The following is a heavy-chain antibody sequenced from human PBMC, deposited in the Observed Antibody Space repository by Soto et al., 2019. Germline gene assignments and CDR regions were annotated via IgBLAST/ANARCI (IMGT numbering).Heavy chain of an antibody. V-gene: IGHV4-30-4*01. CDR1: GGSISSGDYY. CDR3: ARVGQNDFWSGYYGGDV. J-gene: IGHJ6*02. Sequence: QVQLQESGPGLVKPSQTLSLTCTVSGGSISSGDYYWSWIRQPPGKGLEWIGYIYYSGSTYYNPSLKSRVTISVDTSKNQFSLKLSSVTAADTAVYYCARVGQNDFWSGYYGGDVWGQGTTVTVSS. D-gene: IGHD3-3*01. CDR2: IYYSGST.